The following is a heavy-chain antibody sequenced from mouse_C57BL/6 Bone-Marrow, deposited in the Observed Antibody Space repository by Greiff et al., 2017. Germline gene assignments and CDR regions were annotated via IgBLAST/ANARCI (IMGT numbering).Heavy chain of an antibody. CDR3: ASEGSSWFDY. V-gene: IGHV1-19*01. CDR1: GYTFTDYY. J-gene: IGHJ3*01. Sequence: VQLKQSGPVLVKPGASVKMSCKASGYTFTDYYMNWVKQSHGKSLEWIGVINPYNGGTSYNEKFKGKATLTVDKSSSTAYMELNRLTSEDAAVYYCASEGSSWFDYWGQGTMVTVSA. CDR2: INPYNGGT.